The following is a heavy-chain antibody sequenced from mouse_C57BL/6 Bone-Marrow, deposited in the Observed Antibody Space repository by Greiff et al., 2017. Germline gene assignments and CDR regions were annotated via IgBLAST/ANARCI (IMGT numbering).Heavy chain of an antibody. CDR3: ARNGITTGLDY. V-gene: IGHV2-2*01. CDR2: IWSGGST. J-gene: IGHJ2*01. D-gene: IGHD1-1*01. CDR1: GFSLTSYG. Sequence: QVQLQQSGPGLVQPSQRLSITCTVSGFSLTSYGVHWVRQSPGKGLEWLGVIWSGGSTDYHAAFISRLSISKDNSKSQVFFKMNSLQADDTAIYYCARNGITTGLDYWGQGTTLTVSS.